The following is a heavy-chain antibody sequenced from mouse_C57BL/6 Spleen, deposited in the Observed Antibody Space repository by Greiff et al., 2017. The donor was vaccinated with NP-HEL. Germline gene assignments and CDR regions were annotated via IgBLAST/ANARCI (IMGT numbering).Heavy chain of an antibody. CDR2: IDPSDSYT. CDR3: ARLYWGDY. CDR1: GYTFTSYW. D-gene: IGHD4-1*01. Sequence: QVQLKQPGAELVKPGASVKLSCKASGYTFTSYWMQWVKQRPGQGLEWIGEIDPSDSYTNYNQKFKGKATLTVDTSSSTAYMQLSSLTSEDSAVYYCARLYWGDYWGQGTTLTVSS. J-gene: IGHJ2*01. V-gene: IGHV1-50*01.